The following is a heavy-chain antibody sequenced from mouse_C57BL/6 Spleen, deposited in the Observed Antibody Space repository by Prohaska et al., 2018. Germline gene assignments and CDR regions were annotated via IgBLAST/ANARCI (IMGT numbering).Heavy chain of an antibody. CDR3: ARTDGYYFDY. Sequence: QVQLQQPGAELVKPGASVKLSCKASGYTFTSYWMHWVKQRPGQGLEWIGMIHPNSGSTNYNEKFKSKATLTVDKSSSTAYMQLSSLTSEDTAVYYCARTDGYYFDYWGQGTTLTVSS. J-gene: IGHJ2*01. CDR2: IHPNSGST. V-gene: IGHV1-64*01. CDR1: GYTFTSYW.